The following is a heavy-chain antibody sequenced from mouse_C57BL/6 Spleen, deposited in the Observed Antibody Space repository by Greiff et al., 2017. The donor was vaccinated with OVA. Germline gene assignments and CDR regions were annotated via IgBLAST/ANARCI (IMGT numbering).Heavy chain of an antibody. V-gene: IGHV1-69*01. CDR3: ARGGYSNYEAVDY. CDR1: GYTFTSYW. Sequence: QVQLKQSGAELVMPGASVKLSCKASGYTFTSYWMHWVKQRPGQGLEWIGEIDPSDSYTNYNQKFKGKSTLTVDKSSSTAYMLLSRLTSEDAAVYYCARGGYSNYEAVDYWSQGTSVTVSS. CDR2: IDPSDSYT. D-gene: IGHD2-5*01. J-gene: IGHJ4*01.